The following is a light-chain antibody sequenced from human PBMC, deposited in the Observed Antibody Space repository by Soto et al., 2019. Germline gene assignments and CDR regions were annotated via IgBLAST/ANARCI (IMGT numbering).Light chain of an antibody. J-gene: IGKJ2*01. Sequence: DIQMTQSPPSLSPSVGDKVTITCRTSQDIRTFLNWYRQKPGKAPELLMYYASTLQSGVSSRLNGSGSGTDFNLTLTSLQPEDYATYYCQQSYTAPYTFGQGTKL. CDR3: QQSYTAPYT. CDR2: YAS. V-gene: IGKV1-39*01. CDR1: QDIRTF.